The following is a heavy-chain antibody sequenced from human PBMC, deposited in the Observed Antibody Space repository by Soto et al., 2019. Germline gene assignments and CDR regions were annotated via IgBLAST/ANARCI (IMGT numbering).Heavy chain of an antibody. J-gene: IGHJ6*02. CDR3: ARPREAGKYYYGVDV. Sequence: PGACRKMSCRGSGYGFTSYWMGWVRQMPRKGLEWMGIIYPGDSDTRYSPSFQGRVTISADKSIGTAYLQWSSLKASDTAMYYCARPREAGKYYYGVDVWGQGTTVTVSS. CDR1: GYGFTSYW. V-gene: IGHV5-51*01. CDR2: IYPGDSDT. D-gene: IGHD6-19*01.